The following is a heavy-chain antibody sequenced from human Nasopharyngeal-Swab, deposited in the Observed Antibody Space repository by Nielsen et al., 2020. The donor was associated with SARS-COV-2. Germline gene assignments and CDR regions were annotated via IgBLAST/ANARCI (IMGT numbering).Heavy chain of an antibody. D-gene: IGHD3-10*01. Sequence: GESLKISCAASGFTFSSHWMSWVRQAPGKGMEWVANIKQDGSENYYVDSVKGRFTISRDNAKNSLYLQMNSLRAEDTAVYYCARDFVGQMDVWGQGTTVTVSS. CDR3: ARDFVGQMDV. V-gene: IGHV3-7*03. J-gene: IGHJ6*02. CDR1: GFTFSSHW. CDR2: IKQDGSEN.